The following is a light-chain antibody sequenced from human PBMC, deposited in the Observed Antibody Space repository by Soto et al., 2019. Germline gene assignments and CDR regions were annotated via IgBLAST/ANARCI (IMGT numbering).Light chain of an antibody. J-gene: IGKJ5*01. CDR2: GAS. Sequence: EIVLTQSPGTLSLSPGERATLSCRASQSVSSSYLAWYQQKPGQPPRLLIYGASSRATGIPDRFSGSGSATDYTLIISRLEHEDFAVDYCQQYGSSPLITFGQGTRLEIK. V-gene: IGKV3-20*01. CDR3: QQYGSSPLIT. CDR1: QSVSSSY.